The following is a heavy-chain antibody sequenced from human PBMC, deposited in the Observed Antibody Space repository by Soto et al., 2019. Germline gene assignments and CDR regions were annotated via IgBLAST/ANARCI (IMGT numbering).Heavy chain of an antibody. Sequence: PSETLSLTCEVNGGSFREYYWSWIRQSPGKGLEWIGEINQSGTTHYNPSLKSRVRISIDKSKNQFSLNLTSVTAADTATYYCARDIITVIGGDIYHYFGMDVWGQGTTVTVSS. V-gene: IGHV4-34*01. D-gene: IGHD3-10*01. CDR1: GGSFREYY. J-gene: IGHJ6*02. CDR3: ARDIITVIGGDIYHYFGMDV. CDR2: INQSGTT.